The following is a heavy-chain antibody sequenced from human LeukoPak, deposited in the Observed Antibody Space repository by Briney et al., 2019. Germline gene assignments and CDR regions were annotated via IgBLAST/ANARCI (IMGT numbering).Heavy chain of an antibody. CDR3: ARDDGAYYDSSGFDY. Sequence: GGSLRLSCAASGFTFSDYYLSWIRQAPGKGLEWVSYISHSGSTIYYADSVKGRYTISRDNAKKSLYLQMNSLRAEDTAVYYCARDDGAYYDSSGFDYWGQGTLVTVSS. J-gene: IGHJ4*02. CDR2: ISHSGSTI. V-gene: IGHV3-11*04. D-gene: IGHD3-22*01. CDR1: GFTFSDYY.